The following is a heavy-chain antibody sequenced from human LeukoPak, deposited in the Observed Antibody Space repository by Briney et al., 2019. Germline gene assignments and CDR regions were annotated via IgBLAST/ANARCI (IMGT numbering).Heavy chain of an antibody. D-gene: IGHD3-10*01. CDR2: ISWNTGSI. J-gene: IGHJ6*02. V-gene: IGHV3-9*01. Sequence: PGRSLRLSCAASGFTFDDYAMHWVRQAPGKGLEWVSGISWNTGSIGYADSVKGRFTISRDNAKNSLYLQMSSLRAEDTALYYCAKSRSGSPYYYGMDVRGQGTTVTVSS. CDR1: GFTFDDYA. CDR3: AKSRSGSPYYYGMDV.